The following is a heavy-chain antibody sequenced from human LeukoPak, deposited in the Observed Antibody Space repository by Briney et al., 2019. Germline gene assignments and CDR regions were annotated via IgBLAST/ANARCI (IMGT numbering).Heavy chain of an antibody. CDR2: ITYDGSNK. CDR3: ERAGYSRVKYYYYYSTDV. Sequence: GGSLRLSCAAYGFSFRDYNIHWVRQAPGKGLEWVAVITYDGSNKYYTDSVKGRFTISRDNAKNSLYLQMNSLRAEDTALYYCERAGYSRVKYYYYYSTDVWGKGTTVTVSS. V-gene: IGHV3-30*03. D-gene: IGHD6-13*01. J-gene: IGHJ6*03. CDR1: GFSFRDYN.